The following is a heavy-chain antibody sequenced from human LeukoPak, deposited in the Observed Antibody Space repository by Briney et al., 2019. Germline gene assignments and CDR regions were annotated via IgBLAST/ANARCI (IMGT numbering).Heavy chain of an antibody. D-gene: IGHD6-13*01. CDR1: GFTFSSYE. Sequence: GGSLRLSCAASGFTFSSYEMNWVRQAPGKGLEWVSYISSSGSTIYYADSVKGRFTISGDNAKNSLYLQMNSLRAEDTAVYYCARDSRRIAAAGWPGYWGQGTLVTVSS. J-gene: IGHJ4*02. CDR2: ISSSGSTI. V-gene: IGHV3-48*03. CDR3: ARDSRRIAAAGWPGY.